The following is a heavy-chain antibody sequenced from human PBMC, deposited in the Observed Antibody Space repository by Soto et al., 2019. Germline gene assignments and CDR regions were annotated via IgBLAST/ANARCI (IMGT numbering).Heavy chain of an antibody. CDR3: ARDRMGPYVCSGYPLDY. D-gene: IGHD3-3*01. Sequence: QVQLVQSGAEVKKPGASVKVSCKASGYTFTSYAMHWVRQAPGQRLEWMGWINAGNGNTKYSQKFQGRVTITRDTSASTAYMELSSLRSEDTAVYYCARDRMGPYVCSGYPLDYWGQGTLVTVSS. J-gene: IGHJ4*02. V-gene: IGHV1-3*01. CDR1: GYTFTSYA. CDR2: INAGNGNT.